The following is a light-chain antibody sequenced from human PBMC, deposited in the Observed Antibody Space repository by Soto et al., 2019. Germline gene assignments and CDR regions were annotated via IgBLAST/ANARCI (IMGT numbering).Light chain of an antibody. CDR3: LQHNSYPPT. CDR2: AAS. V-gene: IGKV1-17*01. CDR1: QGIRND. Sequence: DMQMSPSPSSLSAAVGDGVTITCRASQGIRNDLGWYQQKPGKAHKRLIYAASSLQSGVTSRFSGSGSGTEFTLTISSLQLEDFAPYYCLQHNSYPPTVGPGTKVDI. J-gene: IGKJ1*01.